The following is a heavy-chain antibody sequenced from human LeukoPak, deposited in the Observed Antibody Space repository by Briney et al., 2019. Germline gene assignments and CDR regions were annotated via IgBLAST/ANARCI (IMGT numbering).Heavy chain of an antibody. J-gene: IGHJ6*03. CDR1: GYTFTSYS. V-gene: IGHV1-18*01. D-gene: IGHD6-13*01. CDR2: ICAYNGNT. Sequence: ASVKVSCKASGYTFTSYSISWVRQAPGQGREGMGWICAYNGNTNYVQKLQGRVTMTTDTSTSTAYMELRSLRSDDTAVYYCARDLSSSSYYYMDVWGKGTTVTVSS. CDR3: ARDLSSSSYYYMDV.